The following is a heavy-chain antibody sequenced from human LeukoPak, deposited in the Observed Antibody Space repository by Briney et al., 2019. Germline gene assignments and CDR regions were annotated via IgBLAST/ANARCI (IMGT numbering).Heavy chain of an antibody. CDR2: IYYSGST. CDR3: ARVSRSYYDYYYYMDV. Sequence: SETLSLTCTVSGGSISSYYWSWIRQPPGKGLEWIGYIYYSGSTNYNPSLKSRVTISVDTSKNQFSLKLSSVTAADTAVYYCARVSRSYYDYYYYMDVWGKGTTVTVSS. CDR1: GGSISSYY. V-gene: IGHV4-59*01. J-gene: IGHJ6*03. D-gene: IGHD1-26*01.